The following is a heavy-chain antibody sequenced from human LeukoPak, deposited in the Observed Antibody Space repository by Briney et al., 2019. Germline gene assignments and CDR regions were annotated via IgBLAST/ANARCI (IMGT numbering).Heavy chain of an antibody. V-gene: IGHV1-2*02. J-gene: IGHJ5*02. CDR2: INPNSGGT. Sequence: ASVKDSCKASGYTFTGYYMHWVRQAPGQGLEWMGWINPNSGGTNYAQKFQGRVTMTRDTSINTAYMELSRLRFDDTAVYYCARDRGIAAPHNWFDPWGQGTLVTVSS. CDR3: ARDRGIAAPHNWFDP. CDR1: GYTFTGYY. D-gene: IGHD6-13*01.